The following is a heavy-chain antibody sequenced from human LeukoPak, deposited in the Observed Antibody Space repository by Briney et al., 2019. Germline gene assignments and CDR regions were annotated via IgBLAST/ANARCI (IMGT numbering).Heavy chain of an antibody. D-gene: IGHD3-10*01. CDR3: ARDQGYYGSGSSRAFDY. CDR1: GGSISSSSYY. J-gene: IGHJ4*02. Sequence: SETLSLTCTVSGGSISSSSYYWGWIRQPPGKGLEWIGSIYYSGSTYYNPSLKSRVTISVDTSKNQFSLKLSSVTAADTAVYYCARDQGYYGSGSSRAFDYWGQGTLVSVSS. V-gene: IGHV4-39*07. CDR2: IYYSGST.